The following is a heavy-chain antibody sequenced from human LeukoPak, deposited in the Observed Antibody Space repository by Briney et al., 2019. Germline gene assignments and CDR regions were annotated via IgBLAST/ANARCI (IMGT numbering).Heavy chain of an antibody. V-gene: IGHV3-30-3*01. CDR2: ISYDGSNK. D-gene: IGHD3-10*01. CDR1: GFTFSSYA. CDR3: ARDPGVLYYFDY. Sequence: GGSLRLSCAASGFTFSSYAMHWVRQAPGKGLEWVAVISYDGSNKYYADSVKGRFTISRDNSKNTLYLQMNSLRAEDTAVYYCARDPGVLYYFDYWGQGTLVTVSS. J-gene: IGHJ4*02.